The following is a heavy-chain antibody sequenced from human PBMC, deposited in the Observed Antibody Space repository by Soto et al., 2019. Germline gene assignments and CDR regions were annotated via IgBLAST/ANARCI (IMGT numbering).Heavy chain of an antibody. D-gene: IGHD3-22*01. V-gene: IGHV1-24*01. Sequence: ASVKVSCKVSGYTLTELSMHWVRQAPGKGLEWMGGFDPEDGETIYAQKFQGRVTMTEDTSTDTAYMELSSLRSEDTAVYYCATGRAYYYDSSGYSKYFDYWGQGTLVTVSS. CDR3: ATGRAYYYDSSGYSKYFDY. CDR2: FDPEDGET. J-gene: IGHJ4*02. CDR1: GYTLTELS.